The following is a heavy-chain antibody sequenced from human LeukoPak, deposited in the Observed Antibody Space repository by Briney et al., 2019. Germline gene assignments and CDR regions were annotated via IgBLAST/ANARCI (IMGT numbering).Heavy chain of an antibody. J-gene: IGHJ4*02. V-gene: IGHV4-59*08. CDR2: IYYSGST. Sequence: SETLSLTCTVSGGSISSYYWSWIRQPPGKGLEWVGYIYYSGSTDYHPSLRSRVTMSVDTSKSQFSLKLNSVTATDTAVYYCARAHSSSWYMDYWGQGTLVTVSS. D-gene: IGHD6-13*01. CDR3: ARAHSSSWYMDY. CDR1: GGSISSYY.